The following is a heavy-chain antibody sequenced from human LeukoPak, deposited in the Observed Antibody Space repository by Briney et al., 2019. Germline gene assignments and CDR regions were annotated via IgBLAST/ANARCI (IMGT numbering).Heavy chain of an antibody. CDR2: IDPSDSYT. V-gene: IGHV5-10-1*01. D-gene: IGHD3-10*01. J-gene: IGHJ2*01. Sequence: GESLKISCKGSGYSFTSYWISWVRQMPGKGLEWMGRIDPSDSYTNYSPSFQGHVTISADKSISTAYLQWSSLKASDTAMYYCARRSYYYGSGSSNWYFDLWGRGTLVTVSS. CDR3: ARRSYYYGSGSSNWYFDL. CDR1: GYSFTSYW.